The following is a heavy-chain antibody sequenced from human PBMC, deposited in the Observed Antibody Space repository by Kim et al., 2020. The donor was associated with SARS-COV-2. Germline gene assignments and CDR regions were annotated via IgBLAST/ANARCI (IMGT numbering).Heavy chain of an antibody. CDR2: IYYSGST. Sequence: SETLSLTCTVSGGSISSYYWSWIRQPPGKGLEWIGYIYYSGSTNYNPSLKSRVTISVDTSKNQFSLKLSSVTAADTAVYYCARHRKVTTVVTRSFDYWGQGTLVTVSS. CDR3: ARHRKVTTVVTRSFDY. V-gene: IGHV4-59*08. D-gene: IGHD4-17*01. CDR1: GGSISSYY. J-gene: IGHJ4*02.